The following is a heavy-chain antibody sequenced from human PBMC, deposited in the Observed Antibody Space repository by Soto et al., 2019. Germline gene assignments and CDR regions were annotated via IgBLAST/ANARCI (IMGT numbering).Heavy chain of an antibody. CDR3: ANIQMASSGWYLWSLDS. V-gene: IGHV1-69*06. Sequence: QVQLVQSGAAVKKHGSSVKVSCKASGDTFSSYSISWVRQAPGQGLEWMGRIIPIYGTSNSAQKFQGRVTITADKSTSTTYRELSSLRSDDTAVYYCANIQMASSGWYLWSLDSWGQGTLVTVSS. D-gene: IGHD6-19*01. CDR2: IIPIYGTS. J-gene: IGHJ4*02. CDR1: GDTFSSYS.